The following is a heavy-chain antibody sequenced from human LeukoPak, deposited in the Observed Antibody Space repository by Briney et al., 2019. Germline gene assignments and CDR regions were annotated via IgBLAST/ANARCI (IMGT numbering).Heavy chain of an antibody. Sequence: GGSLRLSCAASGFTFSSYEVNWVRQAPGKGLEWVSYISSSGSTIYYADSVKGRFTISRDNAKNSLYLQMSSLRAEDTAVYYCARVSKYYDILTTYGMDVWGKGTTVTVSS. V-gene: IGHV3-48*03. CDR1: GFTFSSYE. CDR2: ISSSGSTI. CDR3: ARVSKYYDILTTYGMDV. D-gene: IGHD3-9*01. J-gene: IGHJ6*04.